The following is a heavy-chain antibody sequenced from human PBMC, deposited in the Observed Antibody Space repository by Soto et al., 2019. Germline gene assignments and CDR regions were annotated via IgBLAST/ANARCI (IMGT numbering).Heavy chain of an antibody. V-gene: IGHV2-5*01. CDR1: GFSLSTSGVG. Sequence: SGPTLVNPTQTLTLTCTFSGFSLSTSGVGVGWIRQPPGKALEWLALIYWNDDKRYSPSLKSRLTITKDTSKNQVVLTMTNMDPVDTATYYCAHRLDLLWLRHKHAFDIWSQGTMVTVSS. D-gene: IGHD3-10*01. CDR2: IYWNDDK. CDR3: AHRLDLLWLRHKHAFDI. J-gene: IGHJ3*02.